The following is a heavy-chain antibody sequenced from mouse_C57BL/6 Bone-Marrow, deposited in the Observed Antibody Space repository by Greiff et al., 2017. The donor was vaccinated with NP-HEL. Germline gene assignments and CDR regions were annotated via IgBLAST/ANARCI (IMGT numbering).Heavy chain of an antibody. CDR2: ISNGGGST. Sequence: EVKLVESGGGLVQPGASLKLSCAASGFTFSDYYMYWVRQTPEKRLEWVAYISNGGGSTYYPDTVKGRFTISRDNAKNTLYLQMGRLKSEDTAMYSCARYGSRYYFDYWGQGTTLTVSS. J-gene: IGHJ2*01. CDR3: ARYGSRYYFDY. V-gene: IGHV5-12*01. CDR1: GFTFSDYY. D-gene: IGHD1-1*01.